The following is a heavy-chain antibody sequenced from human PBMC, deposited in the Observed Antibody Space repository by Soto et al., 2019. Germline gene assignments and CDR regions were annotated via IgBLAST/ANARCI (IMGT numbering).Heavy chain of an antibody. CDR3: ARVRRYYDSSGSKDAGFDY. CDR2: IYYSGST. Sequence: SETLSLTCTVSGGSISSSSYYRGWIRQPPGKGLEWIGSIYYSGSTYYNPSLKSRVTISVDTSKNQFSLKLSSVTAADTAVYYCARVRRYYDSSGSKDAGFDYWGQGTLVTVSS. CDR1: GGSISSSSYY. J-gene: IGHJ4*02. D-gene: IGHD3-22*01. V-gene: IGHV4-39*01.